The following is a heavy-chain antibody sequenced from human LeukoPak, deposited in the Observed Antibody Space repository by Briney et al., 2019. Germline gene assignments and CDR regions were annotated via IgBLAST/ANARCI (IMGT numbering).Heavy chain of an antibody. CDR2: ISGSGGST. J-gene: IGHJ4*02. CDR1: GFTFSGYA. V-gene: IGHV3-23*01. D-gene: IGHD3-22*01. CDR3: AKDRFPFSYYYDSSGYSFFDY. Sequence: GGSLRLSCAASGFTFSGYAMSWVRQAPGKGLEWVSAISGSGGSTYYADSVKGRFTISRDNSKNTLYLQMNSLRAEDTAVYYCAKDRFPFSYYYDSSGYSFFDYWGQGTLVTVSS.